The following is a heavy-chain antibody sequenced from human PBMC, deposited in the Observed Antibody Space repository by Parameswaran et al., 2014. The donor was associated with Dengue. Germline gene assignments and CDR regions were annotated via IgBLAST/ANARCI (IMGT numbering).Heavy chain of an antibody. J-gene: IGHJ5*02. D-gene: IGHD4-17*01. CDR2: INDSGST. Sequence: HESPGKGLEWIGEINDSGSTNYNPSLKSRVTISVDSSRNQFSLKLNSVTAADTAVYYCARRPTTTVTITDVYRWFDPWGQGTLVTVSS. CDR3: ARRPTTTVTITDVYRWFDP. V-gene: IGHV4-34*01.